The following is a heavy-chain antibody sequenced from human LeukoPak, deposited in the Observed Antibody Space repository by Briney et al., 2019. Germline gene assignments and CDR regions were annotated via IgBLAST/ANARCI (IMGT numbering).Heavy chain of an antibody. J-gene: IGHJ4*02. CDR1: GGSISSYY. CDR3: ARGGQWLDY. V-gene: IGHV4-4*07. Sequence: PSETLSLTCTVSGGSISSYYWTWIRQPAGKGLEWIGRIFTSGGTDYNPSLMSRVTMSFDTSKSQFSLRLSSVTAADTAVYYCARGGQWLDYWGQGTLVYVSS. CDR2: IFTSGGT. D-gene: IGHD6-19*01.